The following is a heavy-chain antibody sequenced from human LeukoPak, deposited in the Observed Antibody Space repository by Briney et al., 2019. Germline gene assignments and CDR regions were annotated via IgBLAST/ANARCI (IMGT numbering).Heavy chain of an antibody. CDR3: TRLNSGWYSFFDY. CDR2: IRSKAYGGTT. J-gene: IGHJ4*02. Sequence: PGGSLRLSCTASGFTFGDYAMSWVRQAPGKGLEWVGFIRSKAYGGTTEYAASVKGRFTISRDDSKSTAYLQMNSLKTEDTAVYYCTRLNSGWYSFFDYWGQGTLVTVSS. V-gene: IGHV3-49*04. CDR1: GFTFGDYA. D-gene: IGHD6-19*01.